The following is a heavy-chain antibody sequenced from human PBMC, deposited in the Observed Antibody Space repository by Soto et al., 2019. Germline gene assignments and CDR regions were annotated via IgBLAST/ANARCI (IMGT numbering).Heavy chain of an antibody. J-gene: IGHJ4*02. CDR1: GGSISSGDYY. V-gene: IGHV4-30-4*01. CDR2: IYYSGST. D-gene: IGHD3-22*01. CDR3: ARDYYDSSGYYNYFDY. Sequence: SETLSLTCTVSGGSISSGDYYWSWIRQPPGKGLEWIGYIYYSGSTYYNPSLKSRVTISVDTSKNQFSLKLSSVTAADTAVYYCARDYYDSSGYYNYFDYWGQGTLVTV.